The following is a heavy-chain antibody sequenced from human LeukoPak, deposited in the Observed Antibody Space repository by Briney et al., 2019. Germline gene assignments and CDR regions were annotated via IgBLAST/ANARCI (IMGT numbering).Heavy chain of an antibody. V-gene: IGHV4-59*12. CDR1: GGSISSYY. Sequence: PSETLSLTCTVSGGSISSYYWSWIRQPPGKGLEWIGYIYYSGSTNYNPSLKSRVTMSVDTSKNQFSLKLSSVTAADTAVYYCAREHGGPGAFDIWGQGTMVTVSS. CDR2: IYYSGST. D-gene: IGHD4-23*01. CDR3: AREHGGPGAFDI. J-gene: IGHJ3*02.